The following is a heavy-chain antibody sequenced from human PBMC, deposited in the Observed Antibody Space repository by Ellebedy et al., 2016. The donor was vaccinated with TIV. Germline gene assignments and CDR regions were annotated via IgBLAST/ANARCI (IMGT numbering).Heavy chain of an antibody. CDR1: GFTFGSYT. V-gene: IGHV3-21*06. CDR3: ASLECSSSSCYIDY. Sequence: GESLKISXAVSGFTFGSYTMNWARQAPGKGLEWVSSISSSSSYINYADSVKGRFTISRDNAKNSLYLQMNSVRDEDTAVYYCASLECSSSSCYIDYWGQGTLVTVSS. J-gene: IGHJ4*02. CDR2: ISSSSSYI. D-gene: IGHD2-2*01.